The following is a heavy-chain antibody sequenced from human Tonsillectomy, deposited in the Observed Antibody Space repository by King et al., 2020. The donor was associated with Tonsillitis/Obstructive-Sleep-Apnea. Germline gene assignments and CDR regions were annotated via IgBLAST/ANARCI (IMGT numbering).Heavy chain of an antibody. CDR2: IYYSGST. J-gene: IGHJ3*02. V-gene: IGHV4-39*01. Sequence: QLQESGPGLVKPSETLSLTCTVSGGSISSSSSYWGWIRQPPGKGLEWIGTIYYSGSTYYNPSLKSRVTISVDTSKNQFSLKLSSVTAADTAVYYCATTSPPLYDSSGYSDAFEIWGQGTMVTVSS. CDR3: ATTSPPLYDSSGYSDAFEI. D-gene: IGHD3-22*01. CDR1: GGSISSSSSY.